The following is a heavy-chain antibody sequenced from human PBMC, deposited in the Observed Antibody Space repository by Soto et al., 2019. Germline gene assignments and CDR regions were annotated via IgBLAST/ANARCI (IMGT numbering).Heavy chain of an antibody. CDR1: GYTFTGYY. Sequence: ASVKVSCKASGYTFTGYYMHWVRQAPGQGLEWMGWINPNSGGTNYAQKFQGRVTMTRDTSISTAYMELSRLRSDDTAVYYCARVGPMVATAAFDIWGQGTMVTVSS. D-gene: IGHD5-12*01. V-gene: IGHV1-2*02. CDR3: ARVGPMVATAAFDI. J-gene: IGHJ3*02. CDR2: INPNSGGT.